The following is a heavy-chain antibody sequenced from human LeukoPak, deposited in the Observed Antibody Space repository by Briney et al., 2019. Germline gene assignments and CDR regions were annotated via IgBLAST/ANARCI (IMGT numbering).Heavy chain of an antibody. D-gene: IGHD3-9*01. J-gene: IGHJ4*02. Sequence: PGGSLRLSCAASGITVSSNYMGWVRQAPGKGLEWVSVTYSGGNTYYADSVKGRFTISRDSSQNTLYLQMNSLRAEDTAVYYCARKKYFDWLLYYWGQGTLVTVSS. CDR1: GITVSSNY. CDR2: TYSGGNT. CDR3: ARKKYFDWLLYY. V-gene: IGHV3-66*01.